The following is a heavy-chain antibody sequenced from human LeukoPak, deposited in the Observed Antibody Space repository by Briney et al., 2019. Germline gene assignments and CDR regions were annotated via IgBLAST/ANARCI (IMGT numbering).Heavy chain of an antibody. D-gene: IGHD2-15*01. J-gene: IGHJ4*02. CDR2: INHSGST. CDR3: ARGIVVVVAATYYFDY. Sequence: ASETLSLTCTVSGGSISSYYWSWIRQPPGKGLEWIGEINHSGSTNYNPSLKSRVTISVDTSKNQFSLKLSSVTAADTAVYYCARGIVVVVAATYYFDYWGQGTLVTVSS. CDR1: GGSISSYY. V-gene: IGHV4-34*01.